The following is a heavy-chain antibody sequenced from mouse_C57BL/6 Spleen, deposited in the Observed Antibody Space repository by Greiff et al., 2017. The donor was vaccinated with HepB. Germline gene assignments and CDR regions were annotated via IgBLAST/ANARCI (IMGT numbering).Heavy chain of an antibody. CDR1: GYTFTDYE. CDR2: IDPETGGT. J-gene: IGHJ2*01. D-gene: IGHD2-1*01. CDR3: TRGVYYGNPYYFDY. Sequence: QVQLQQSGAELVRPGASVTLSCKASGYTFTDYEMHWVKQTPVHGLEWIGAIDPETGGTAYNQKFKGKAILTADKSSSTAYMELRSLTSEDSAVYYCTRGVYYGNPYYFDYWGQGTTLTVSS. V-gene: IGHV1-15*01.